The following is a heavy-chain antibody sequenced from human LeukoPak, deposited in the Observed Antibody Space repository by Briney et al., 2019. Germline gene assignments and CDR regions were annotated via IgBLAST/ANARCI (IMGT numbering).Heavy chain of an antibody. V-gene: IGHV3-11*04. CDR3: ASPTYYYDSSGYPAYYYYYMDV. CDR2: ISSSGSTI. CDR1: GFTFSDYY. Sequence: GGSLRLSCAASGFTFSDYYMSWIRQAPGKGLEWVSYISSSGSTIYYADSVKGRFTISRDNAKNSLYLQMNSLRAEDTAVYYCASPTYYYDSSGYPAYYYYYMDVWGKGTTVTVSS. J-gene: IGHJ6*03. D-gene: IGHD3-22*01.